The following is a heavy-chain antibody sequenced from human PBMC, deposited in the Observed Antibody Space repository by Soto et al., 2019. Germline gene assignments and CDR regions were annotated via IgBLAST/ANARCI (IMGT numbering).Heavy chain of an antibody. CDR3: ASHSWYYGMDF. CDR1: GGSFSGYY. CDR2: INHSGST. J-gene: IGHJ6*02. Sequence: QVQLQQWGAGLLKPSETLSLTCAVSGGSFSGYYWSWIRQPPGKGLEWIGEINHSGSTNYNSSLKSRVTISADTSQKQFSLKMTSVTAADTAVYYCASHSWYYGMDFWGQGTTVTVSS. D-gene: IGHD6-13*01. V-gene: IGHV4-34*01.